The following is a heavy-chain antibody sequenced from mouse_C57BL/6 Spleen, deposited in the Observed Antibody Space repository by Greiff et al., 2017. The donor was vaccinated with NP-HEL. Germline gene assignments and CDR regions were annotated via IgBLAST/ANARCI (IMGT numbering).Heavy chain of an antibody. Sequence: VKLQESGAELVKPGASVKLSCKASGYTFTSYWMQWVKQRPGQGLEWIGEIDPSDSYTNYNQKFKGKATLTVDTSSSTAYMQLSSLTSEDSAVYYCARRLGGYAMDYWGQGTSVTVSS. CDR3: ARRLGGYAMDY. V-gene: IGHV1-50*01. CDR2: IDPSDSYT. J-gene: IGHJ4*01. D-gene: IGHD4-1*01. CDR1: GYTFTSYW.